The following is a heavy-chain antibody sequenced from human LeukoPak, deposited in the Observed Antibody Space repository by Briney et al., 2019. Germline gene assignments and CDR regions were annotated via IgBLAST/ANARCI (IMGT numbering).Heavy chain of an antibody. CDR2: IRYDGSNN. V-gene: IGHV3-30*02. CDR1: GFTFSTYD. D-gene: IGHD3-10*01. Sequence: GGSLRLSCAASGFTFSTYDMHWVRQAPGKGLEWVAFIRYDGSNNYYADSVKGRFTISRDNSKNTLYLQMNSLRAEDTALYYCAKVGSVSFDYWAREPRSPSPQ. CDR3: AKVGSVSFDY. J-gene: IGHJ4*02.